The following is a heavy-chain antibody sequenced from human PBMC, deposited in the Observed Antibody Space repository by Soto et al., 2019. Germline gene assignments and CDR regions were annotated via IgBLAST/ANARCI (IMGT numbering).Heavy chain of an antibody. J-gene: IGHJ6*02. CDR3: AREMIPMIMGGMSAMDV. CDR2: ISFDGSNK. CDR1: KFTFRTYI. V-gene: IGHV3-30*04. D-gene: IGHD3-22*01. Sequence: QVQLVESGGGVVQPERSQRLSCAASKFTFRTYIMHWVRQAPGKGLEWVALISFDGSNKYYADSVKCRFTISRDNSKNTMYLQMNSLRPEDTAVYDCAREMIPMIMGGMSAMDVWGQGTTVNVSS.